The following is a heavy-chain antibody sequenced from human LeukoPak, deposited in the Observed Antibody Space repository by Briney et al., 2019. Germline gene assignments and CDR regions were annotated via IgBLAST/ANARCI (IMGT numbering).Heavy chain of an antibody. Sequence: GRSLRLSCAASGFTFSSYGMHWVRQARGKGLEWVAVISYDGSNKYYADSVKGRFTISRDNSKNTLYLQMNSLRAEDTAVYYCAKDLDILTGYLVDYWGQGTLVTVSS. D-gene: IGHD3-9*01. CDR3: AKDLDILTGYLVDY. CDR2: ISYDGSNK. J-gene: IGHJ4*02. V-gene: IGHV3-30*18. CDR1: GFTFSSYG.